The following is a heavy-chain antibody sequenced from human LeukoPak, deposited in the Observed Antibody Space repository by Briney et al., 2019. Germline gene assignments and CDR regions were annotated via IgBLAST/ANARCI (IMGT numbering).Heavy chain of an antibody. CDR1: GYTFTGYY. Sequence: GASVKVSCKASGYTFTGYYMHWVRQAPGQGLEWMGWINPNSGGTNYAQKFQGRVTMTRDTSISTAYTELSRLRSDDTAVYYCARDLRSSGNWFDPWGQGTLVTVSS. CDR3: ARDLRSSGNWFDP. J-gene: IGHJ5*02. V-gene: IGHV1-2*02. D-gene: IGHD6-25*01. CDR2: INPNSGGT.